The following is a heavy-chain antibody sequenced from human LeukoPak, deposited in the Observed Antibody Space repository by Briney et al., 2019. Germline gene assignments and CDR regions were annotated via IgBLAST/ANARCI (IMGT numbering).Heavy chain of an antibody. D-gene: IGHD2-2*02. Sequence: SETLSLTCAVYGGSFSGYYWSWIRQPPGKGLEWIGEINHSGSTYYNPSLKSRVTISVDTSKNQFSLKLSSVTAADTAVYYCARGQDCSSTSCYMNYWGQGTLVTVSS. J-gene: IGHJ4*02. CDR3: ARGQDCSSTSCYMNY. CDR2: INHSGST. CDR1: GGSFSGYY. V-gene: IGHV4-34*01.